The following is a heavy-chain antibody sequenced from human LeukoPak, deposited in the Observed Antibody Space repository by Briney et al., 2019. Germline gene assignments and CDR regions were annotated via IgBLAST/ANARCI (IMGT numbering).Heavy chain of an antibody. D-gene: IGHD4-17*01. Sequence: SETLSLTCTVSGYSISSGYYWGWIRQPPGKGLEWIGSIYHSGSTYYNPSLKSRVTISVDTSKNQFSLKLSSVTAADTAVYYCARGRPTVTTFGYWGQGTLVTVSS. CDR3: ARGRPTVTTFGY. V-gene: IGHV4-38-2*02. J-gene: IGHJ4*02. CDR1: GYSISSGYY. CDR2: IYHSGST.